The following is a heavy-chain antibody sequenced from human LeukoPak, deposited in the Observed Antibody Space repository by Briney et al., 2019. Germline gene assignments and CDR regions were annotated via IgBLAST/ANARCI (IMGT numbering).Heavy chain of an antibody. D-gene: IGHD6-19*01. J-gene: IGHJ4*02. CDR2: ITGSGGST. V-gene: IGHV3-23*01. CDR1: GFTFGSYV. CDR3: AKEGYSTGWLDC. Sequence: GGSLRLSCAASGFTFGSYVMAWVRQAPGKGLQWVSRITGSGGSTYYADSVKGRFTLSRDNSKNTLYLQMSSLRVEDTAVYFCAKEGYSTGWLDCWGQGTLSPSPQ.